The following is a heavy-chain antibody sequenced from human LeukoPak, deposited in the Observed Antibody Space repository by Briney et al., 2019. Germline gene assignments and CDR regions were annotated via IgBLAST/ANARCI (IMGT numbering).Heavy chain of an antibody. CDR3: ARGDFYGWGSADFYFDY. CDR1: GFSFSSYW. Sequence: TGGSLRLSCAASGFSFSSYWMSWVRQAPGKGLEWVANIKHDGSGRYYVDSVKGRFTISRDNAKNSLYLQMNSLRAEDTAVYSCARGDFYGWGSADFYFDYWGKGTRVTVS. V-gene: IGHV3-7*05. J-gene: IGHJ4*02. D-gene: IGHD3-10*01. CDR2: IKHDGSGR.